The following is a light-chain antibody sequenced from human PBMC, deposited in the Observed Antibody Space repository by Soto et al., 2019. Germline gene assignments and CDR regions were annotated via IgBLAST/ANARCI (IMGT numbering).Light chain of an antibody. V-gene: IGKV3D-15*01. J-gene: IGKJ5*01. CDR2: GAS. CDR1: QSVGSR. Sequence: EIVLTQSPGTLSLSPGDRATLSCWASQSVGSRLAWYQQKPGQAPRLLISGASSRATGIPSRFSGSGSGTEFTLTISSLQPDDFATYFCQQYQTYSTFGQGTRLEIK. CDR3: QQYQTYST.